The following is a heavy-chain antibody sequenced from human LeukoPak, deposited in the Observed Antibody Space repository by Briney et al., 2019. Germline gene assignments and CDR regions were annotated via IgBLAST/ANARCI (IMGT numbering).Heavy chain of an antibody. CDR2: IYYSGSS. CDR1: GGSISGYY. CDR3: ARDAIVGATYAFDI. Sequence: SSETLSLTCTVSGGSISGYYWSWIRQPPGKGLEWIGYIYYSGSSNYNPSLKSRVTISVDTSKNQFSLKLSSVTAADTAVYYCARDAIVGATYAFDIWGQGTMVTVSS. D-gene: IGHD1-26*01. V-gene: IGHV4-59*01. J-gene: IGHJ3*02.